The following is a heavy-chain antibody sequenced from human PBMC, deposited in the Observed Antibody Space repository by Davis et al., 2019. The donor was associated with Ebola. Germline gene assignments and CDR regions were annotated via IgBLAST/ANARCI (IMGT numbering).Heavy chain of an antibody. J-gene: IGHJ6*02. Sequence: MPPQTLSLTCTLSARSISSDYASCIRPLPGKGLEWIGYIFYSGSLNYNPSLKSRVTISVDTSKNQFSLKLSSVTAADTAVYYCAGYSSSSSDLYYYYGMDVWGQGTTVTVSS. CDR3: AGYSSSSSDLYYYYGMDV. CDR2: IFYSGSL. D-gene: IGHD6-6*01. V-gene: IGHV4-59*12. CDR1: ARSISSDY.